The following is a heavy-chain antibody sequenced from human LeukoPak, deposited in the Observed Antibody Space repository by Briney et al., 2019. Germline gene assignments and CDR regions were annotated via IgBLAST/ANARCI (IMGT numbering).Heavy chain of an antibody. CDR1: GFIFSYYG. J-gene: IGHJ6*02. V-gene: IGHV3-74*01. CDR2: INGDGRNI. D-gene: IGHD3-9*01. CDR3: TRDLMDYDVSTGLHHYYMDV. Sequence: GGSLRLSCVASGFIFSYYGMHWVRQDPRKGLVWVSRINGDGRNINYADSVRGRFTISRDNAKNTLYLQMNTLRVEDTAVYYCTRDLMDYDVSTGLHHYYMDVWGQGTTVTVSS.